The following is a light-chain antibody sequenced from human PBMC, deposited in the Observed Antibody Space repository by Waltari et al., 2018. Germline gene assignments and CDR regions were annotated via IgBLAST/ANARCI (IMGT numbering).Light chain of an antibody. CDR1: QSVLYSSNKKNY. J-gene: IGKJ4*01. V-gene: IGKV4-1*01. CDR2: WAS. Sequence: DIVMTQSPDSLSVSLGARATINCKSSQSVLYSSNKKNYLASYQQKPGQPPKLLIYWASSRESGVPGRFSGNGSGTDFTLTISSLQAEDVAVYFCQQYYTFPLTFGGGTKVEIK. CDR3: QQYYTFPLT.